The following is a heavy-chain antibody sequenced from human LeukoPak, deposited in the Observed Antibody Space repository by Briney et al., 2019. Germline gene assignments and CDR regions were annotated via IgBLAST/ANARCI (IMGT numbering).Heavy chain of an antibody. CDR3: ARRRLGYSYGNPNFDY. J-gene: IGHJ4*02. Sequence: GASVKVSCKASGYTFTGYAIHWVRQAPGQRLEWMGWINAGNGKTKYSKEFQGRVTITRDTSASTAYMELSRLRSDDTAVYYCARRRLGYSYGNPNFDYWGQGTLVTVSS. CDR1: GYTFTGYA. D-gene: IGHD5-18*01. CDR2: INAGNGKT. V-gene: IGHV1-3*01.